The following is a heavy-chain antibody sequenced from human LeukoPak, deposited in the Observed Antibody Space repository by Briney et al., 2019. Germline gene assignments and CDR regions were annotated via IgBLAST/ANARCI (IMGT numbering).Heavy chain of an antibody. CDR1: GGSISSYY. CDR3: ARDRQPGWFDP. V-gene: IGHV4-59*01. D-gene: IGHD6-13*01. Sequence: SETLSLTCTVSGGSISSYYWSWIRQPPGKGLEWIGYIYYSGSTNYNPSLKSRVTISVDTSKNQFSLKLSSVTAADTAVYYCARDRQPGWFDPWGQGTLVTVSS. J-gene: IGHJ5*02. CDR2: IYYSGST.